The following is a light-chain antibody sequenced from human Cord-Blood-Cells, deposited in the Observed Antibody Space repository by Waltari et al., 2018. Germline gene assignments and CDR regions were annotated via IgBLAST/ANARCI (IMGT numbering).Light chain of an antibody. CDR1: QGISSY. V-gene: IGKV1-8*01. CDR2: AAS. Sequence: AIRMTQSPSSFSASTGDRVTITCRASQGISSYLAWYQQKPGKAPKLLIYAASTLQRGVPSRFSGSGSGTDFTLTISCLQSEDSATYYCQQYYSYPYTFGQGTKLEIK. CDR3: QQYYSYPYT. J-gene: IGKJ2*01.